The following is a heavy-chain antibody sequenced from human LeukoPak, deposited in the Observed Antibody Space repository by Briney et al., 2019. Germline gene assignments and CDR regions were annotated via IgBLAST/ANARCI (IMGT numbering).Heavy chain of an antibody. CDR3: ATVSYRAAGDFDY. Sequence: SETLSLTCTVSGGSISGYYWSWIRQPPGKGLEWIGYIYYSGSTNYNPSLKSRVTISVDTSKNQFSLKLSSVTAADTAVYYCATVSYRAAGDFDYWGQGTLVTVSS. CDR2: IYYSGST. CDR1: GGSISGYY. D-gene: IGHD6-13*01. J-gene: IGHJ4*02. V-gene: IGHV4-59*08.